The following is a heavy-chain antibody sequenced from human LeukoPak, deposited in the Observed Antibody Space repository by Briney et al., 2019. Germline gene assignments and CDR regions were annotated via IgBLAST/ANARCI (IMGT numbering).Heavy chain of an antibody. CDR3: ARDGPGVVVVPAASYYYYGMDV. CDR1: GYTFTSYG. V-gene: IGHV1-18*01. Sequence: ASVKVSCKASGYTFTSYGISWVRQAPGQGLEWTGWISAYNGNTNYAQKLQGRVTMTTDTSTSTAYMELRSLRSDDTAVYYCARDGPGVVVVPAASYYYYGMDVWGQGTTVTVSS. CDR2: ISAYNGNT. J-gene: IGHJ6*02. D-gene: IGHD2-2*01.